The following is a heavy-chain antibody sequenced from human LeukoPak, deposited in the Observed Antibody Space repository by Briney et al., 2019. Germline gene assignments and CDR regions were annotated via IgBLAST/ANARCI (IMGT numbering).Heavy chain of an antibody. CDR2: ISGSGGST. Sequence: PGGSLRLSCAASVFTFSSYAMSWVRQAPGKGLEWVSAISGSGGSTYYADSVKGRFTISRDNSKNTLYLQMNSLRAEDTAVYYCAKDLTDIVVVPAAMVYWGQGTLVTVSS. D-gene: IGHD2-2*01. CDR3: AKDLTDIVVVPAAMVY. V-gene: IGHV3-23*01. CDR1: VFTFSSYA. J-gene: IGHJ4*02.